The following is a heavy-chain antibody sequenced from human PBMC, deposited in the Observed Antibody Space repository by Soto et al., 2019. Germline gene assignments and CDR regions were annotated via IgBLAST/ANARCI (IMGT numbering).Heavy chain of an antibody. CDR1: GGSISSGGFH. Sequence: PSETLSLTCTVSGGSISSGGFHWNWIRQHPGKGLEWIGYIYYSGSTHYNPSLTSRVIISIDTSKNQFSLRLTSVTAADTAIYYWARVFSYDWPRFDYWGQGTLVTVAS. D-gene: IGHD5-18*01. CDR3: ARVFSYDWPRFDY. V-gene: IGHV4-31*03. CDR2: IYYSGST. J-gene: IGHJ4*02.